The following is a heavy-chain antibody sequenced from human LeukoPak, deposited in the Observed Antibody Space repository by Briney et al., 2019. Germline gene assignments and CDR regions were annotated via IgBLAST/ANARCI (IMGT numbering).Heavy chain of an antibody. J-gene: IGHJ4*02. Sequence: SETLSLTCTVSGGSIRSSSYSWGWIRQPPGKGLEWIGSIYYSGTTYYNPSLKSRVTISVDTSKNQFSLKVSSVTAADTAVYYCARLYSSREYYFDSWGQGTLVTVSS. V-gene: IGHV4-39*01. CDR3: ARLYSSREYYFDS. D-gene: IGHD6-13*01. CDR1: GGSIRSSSYS. CDR2: IYYSGTT.